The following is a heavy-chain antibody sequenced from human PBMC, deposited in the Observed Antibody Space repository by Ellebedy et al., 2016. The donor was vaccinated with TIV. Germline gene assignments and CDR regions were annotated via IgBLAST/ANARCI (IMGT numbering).Heavy chain of an antibody. D-gene: IGHD3-10*01. J-gene: IGHJ6*02. CDR1: GFTFSAYT. CDR2: ISYDGSNK. Sequence: PGGSLRLSCAASGFTFSAYTMHWVRQAPGKGLEWVAVISYDGSNKYYADSVKGRFTIPRDNSKNTLYLQMNSLRADDTAVYYSARVKWFGERGGMDVWGQGTTVTVSS. CDR3: ARVKWFGERGGMDV. V-gene: IGHV3-30*01.